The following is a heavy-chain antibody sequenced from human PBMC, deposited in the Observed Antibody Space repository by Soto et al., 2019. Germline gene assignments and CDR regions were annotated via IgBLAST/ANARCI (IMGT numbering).Heavy chain of an antibody. V-gene: IGHV1-18*01. CDR1: GYTFTSYG. D-gene: IGHD2-15*01. CDR3: ARGYFSGGSCYSGVVPANDAFDI. Sequence: ASVKVSCKASGYTFTSYGISWVRQAPGQGLEWKGWISAYNGNTNYAQKLQGRVTMTTDTSTSTAYMELWSLRSDDTAVYYCARGYFSGGSCYSGVVPANDAFDIWGQGTMVTVSS. CDR2: ISAYNGNT. J-gene: IGHJ3*02.